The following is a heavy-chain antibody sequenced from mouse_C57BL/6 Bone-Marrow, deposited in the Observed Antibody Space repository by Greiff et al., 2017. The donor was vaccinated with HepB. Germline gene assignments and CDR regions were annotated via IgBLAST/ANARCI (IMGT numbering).Heavy chain of an antibody. CDR2: IHPNSGST. D-gene: IGHD1-1*01. Sequence: QVQLQQPGAELVKPGASVKLSCKASGYTFTSYWMHWVKQRPGQGLEWIGMIHPNSGSTNYNEKFKSKATLTVDKSSSTAYMQLSSLTSEDSAVYDCARAIFLTTEVATDYALDDWGQGTSVTVSS. J-gene: IGHJ4*01. V-gene: IGHV1-64*01. CDR3: ARAIFLTTEVATDYALDD. CDR1: GYTFTSYW.